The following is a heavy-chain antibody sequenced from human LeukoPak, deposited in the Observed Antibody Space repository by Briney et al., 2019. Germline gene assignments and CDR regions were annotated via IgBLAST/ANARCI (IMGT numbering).Heavy chain of an antibody. V-gene: IGHV1-2*02. CDR1: GYTFIGYF. J-gene: IGHJ4*02. CDR3: ARSLYSSSD. D-gene: IGHD6-13*01. Sequence: ASVKVSCKASGYTFIGYFVHWVRQAPGQGLEWMGWINPNTGGANYAQKFQGRVTMTRDTSISTAYMELSRLRSEDTAVYYCARSLYSSSDWGQGTLVTVSS. CDR2: INPNTGGA.